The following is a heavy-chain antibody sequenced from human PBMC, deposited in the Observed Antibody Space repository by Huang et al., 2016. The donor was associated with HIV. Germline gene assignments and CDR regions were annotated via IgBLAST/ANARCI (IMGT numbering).Heavy chain of an antibody. CDR1: GFILRNYG. Sequence: VQLIESGGGVVQTGKYLRLSCATSGFILRNYGMHWVRQAPGKGVKWVAFIRKEGIKKNYDDAVRGRFTVGRDNGNNTQLLQMRSLGVNDTAVYYCARGDYYDSSGYHPGYFDYWGQGILVTVSS. CDR2: IRKEGIKK. J-gene: IGHJ4*02. V-gene: IGHV3-30*02. D-gene: IGHD3-22*01. CDR3: ARGDYYDSSGYHPGYFDY.